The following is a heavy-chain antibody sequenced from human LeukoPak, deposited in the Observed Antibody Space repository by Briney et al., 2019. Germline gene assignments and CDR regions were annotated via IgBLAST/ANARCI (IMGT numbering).Heavy chain of an antibody. Sequence: PGGSLRLSCAASGFTFSSYGMHWVRQAPGKGLEWVAFIRSDGSNKYYADSVKGRFTISRDNSKNTLYLQMNSLRAEDTAVYYCARGFADYYDSSGYLAFDYWGQGTLVTVSS. CDR3: ARGFADYYDSSGYLAFDY. CDR1: GFTFSSYG. D-gene: IGHD3-22*01. J-gene: IGHJ4*02. V-gene: IGHV3-30*02. CDR2: IRSDGSNK.